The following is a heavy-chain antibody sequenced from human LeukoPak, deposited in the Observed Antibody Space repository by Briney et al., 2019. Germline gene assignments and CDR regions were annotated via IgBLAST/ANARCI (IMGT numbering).Heavy chain of an antibody. V-gene: IGHV3-9*01. J-gene: IGHJ4*02. CDR2: ISWNSGSI. D-gene: IGHD3-9*01. Sequence: PGGSLRLSCAASGFTFDDYAMHWVRQAPGKGLEWVSGISWNSGSIGYADSVKGRFTISRDNAKNSLYLQMNSLRAEDTALYYCAKDIRPYYDILTGYYNPFDYWGQGTLVTVSS. CDR3: AKDIRPYYDILTGYYNPFDY. CDR1: GFTFDDYA.